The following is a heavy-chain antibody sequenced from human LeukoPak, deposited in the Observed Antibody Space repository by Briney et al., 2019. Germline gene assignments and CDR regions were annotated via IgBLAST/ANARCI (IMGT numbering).Heavy chain of an antibody. CDR2: IFYNGGT. V-gene: IGHV4-59*08. CDR3: AGRTDSPNSFDC. J-gene: IGHJ4*02. CDR1: GGSISSYH. Sequence: PSDTLSLTCTVSGGSISSYHWNWIRQPPGKGLEWIGNIFYNGGTNYNPSLKSRVTISVDTSKKQISLKLSSVTAADTAVYYCAGRTDSPNSFDCWGREPWSPSPQ. D-gene: IGHD1-1*01.